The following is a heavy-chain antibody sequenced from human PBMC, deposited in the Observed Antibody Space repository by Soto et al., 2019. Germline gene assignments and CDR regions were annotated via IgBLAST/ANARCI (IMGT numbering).Heavy chain of an antibody. Sequence: GGSLRLSCAASGFTFSSYGMHWVRQAPGKGLEWVAVISYDGSNKYYADSVKGRFTISRDNSKNTLYLQMNSLRAEDTAVYYCAKAYYDSSLGAFGIWGQGTMVTVSS. V-gene: IGHV3-30*18. CDR3: AKAYYDSSLGAFGI. D-gene: IGHD3-22*01. CDR2: ISYDGSNK. CDR1: GFTFSSYG. J-gene: IGHJ3*02.